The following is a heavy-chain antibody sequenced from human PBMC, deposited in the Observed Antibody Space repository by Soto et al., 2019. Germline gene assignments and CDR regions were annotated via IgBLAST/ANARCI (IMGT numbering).Heavy chain of an antibody. CDR2: IVARGINT. V-gene: IGHV3-23*01. Sequence: EVQLLESGGGLVQPGGSLRLACEASGLTFNIYTMGWVRQAPGKGLEWVSAIVARGINTYYAHSVKGRFTISRDNSKDTIYLQMNSLRAEDTAVYYCAKDLRGPEAGTWYFDLWGRGTLVAVSS. CDR3: AKDLRGPEAGTWYFDL. CDR1: GLTFNIYT. J-gene: IGHJ2*01. D-gene: IGHD6-13*01.